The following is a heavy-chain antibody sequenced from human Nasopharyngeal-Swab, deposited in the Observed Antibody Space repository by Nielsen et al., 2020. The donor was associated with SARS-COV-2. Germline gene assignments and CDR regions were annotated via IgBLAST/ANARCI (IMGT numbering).Heavy chain of an antibody. Sequence: SETLSLTCTVSGGSVSSGSYYWSWIRQPPGKGLEWIGYICYSGSTNYNPSLKSRVTISVDTSKNQFSLKLSSVTAADTAVYYCARDHYGSGSPSMDVWGQGTTVTVSS. D-gene: IGHD3-10*01. V-gene: IGHV4-61*01. CDR2: ICYSGST. CDR3: ARDHYGSGSPSMDV. CDR1: GGSVSSGSYY. J-gene: IGHJ6*02.